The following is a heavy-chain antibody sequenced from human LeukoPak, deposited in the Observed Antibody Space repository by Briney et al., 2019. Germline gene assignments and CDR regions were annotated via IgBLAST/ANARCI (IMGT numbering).Heavy chain of an antibody. J-gene: IGHJ6*03. CDR2: ISYDGSNK. D-gene: IGHD3-10*01. Sequence: GGSLRLSYAASGFTFSSYAMHWVRQAPGKGLEWVAVISYDGSNKYYADSVKGRFTISRDNSKNTLYLQMNSLRAEDTAVYYCAKDQGWFGELLTYYYYYYMDVWGKGTTVTVSS. CDR3: AKDQGWFGELLTYYYYYYMDV. CDR1: GFTFSSYA. V-gene: IGHV3-30*04.